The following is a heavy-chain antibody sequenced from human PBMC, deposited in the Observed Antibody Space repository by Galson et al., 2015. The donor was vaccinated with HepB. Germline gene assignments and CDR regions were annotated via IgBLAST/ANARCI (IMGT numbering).Heavy chain of an antibody. D-gene: IGHD2-15*01. V-gene: IGHV3-11*06. J-gene: IGHJ3*02. CDR1: GFTFSDYY. CDR2: ISSSSSYT. CDR3: ARDWSYCSGGSCYSAFDI. Sequence: SLRLSCAASGFTFSDYYMSWIRQAPGKGLEWVSYISSSSSYTNYADSVKGRFTISRDNAKNSLYLQMNSLSAEDTAVYYGARDWSYCSGGSCYSAFDIWGQGTMVTVSS.